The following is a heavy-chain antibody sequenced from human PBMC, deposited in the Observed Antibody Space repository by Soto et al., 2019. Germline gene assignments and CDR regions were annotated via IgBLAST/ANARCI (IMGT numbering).Heavy chain of an antibody. Sequence: QVQVAQSGAEVKKPGASVKVSCKTSGVSFSKNSISWVRQAPGQGLEWMGGIIPMFGGPNYAQKFRAIVTIHAQASTGTAYMDLSDLRSDDTAMYYCVPGTRDCNTVSCYTPQGSFYYGMDVWGQGTTVTVSS. V-gene: IGHV1-69*01. CDR3: VPGTRDCNTVSCYTPQGSFYYGMDV. J-gene: IGHJ6*02. D-gene: IGHD2-2*02. CDR2: IIPMFGGP. CDR1: GVSFSKNS.